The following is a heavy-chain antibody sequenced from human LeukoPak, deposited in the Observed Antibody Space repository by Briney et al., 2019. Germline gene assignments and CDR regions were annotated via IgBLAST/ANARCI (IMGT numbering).Heavy chain of an antibody. CDR2: ISSSGDRV. CDR1: EFTFSTFK. V-gene: IGHV3-48*03. D-gene: IGHD6-19*01. Sequence: GGSLRLSCAASEFTFSTFKMNWVRQAPGKGLEWLSYISSSGDRVSYANSVKGRFTVSRDNAKISLYLQMNSLRAEDTAVYFCATGTVAGDAFDLWGHGTMVTVSS. J-gene: IGHJ3*01. CDR3: ATGTVAGDAFDL.